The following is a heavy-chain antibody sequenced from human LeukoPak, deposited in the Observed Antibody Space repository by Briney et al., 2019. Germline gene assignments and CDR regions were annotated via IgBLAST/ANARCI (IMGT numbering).Heavy chain of an antibody. CDR2: IRSDGSNK. J-gene: IGHJ4*02. Sequence: GGSLRLSCAASGFTFSSYGIHWVRQAPGKGLEWVAFIRSDGSNKYYADSVKGRFTISRAYCKNTLYLQMNSLRTEDTAVYYCAKSAAGYSSSWYCFDYWGQGTLVTASS. CDR3: AKSAAGYSSSWYCFDY. CDR1: GFTFSSYG. V-gene: IGHV3-30*02. D-gene: IGHD6-13*01.